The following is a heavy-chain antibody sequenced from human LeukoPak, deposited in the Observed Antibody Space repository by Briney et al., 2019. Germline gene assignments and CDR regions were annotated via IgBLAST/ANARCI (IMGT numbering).Heavy chain of an antibody. CDR3: AKDENYYDSSGYSSLGY. CDR2: IKQDGSEK. D-gene: IGHD3-22*01. V-gene: IGHV3-7*01. J-gene: IGHJ4*02. Sequence: GGSLRLSCAASGFTFSSYWMTWVRQAPGKGLEWVSNIKQDGSEKDYVDSVKGRFTISRDNAKNSLYLQMNSLRAEDTAVYYCAKDENYYDSSGYSSLGYWGQGTLVTVSS. CDR1: GFTFSSYW.